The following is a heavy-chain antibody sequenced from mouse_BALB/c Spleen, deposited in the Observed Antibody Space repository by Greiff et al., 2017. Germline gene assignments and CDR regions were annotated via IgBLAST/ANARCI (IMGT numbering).Heavy chain of an antibody. CDR2: IDPANGNT. CDR1: GFTIKDTY. Sequence: DVQLQESGAELVKPGASVKLSCTASGFTIKDTYMHWVKQRPEQGLEWIGRIDPANGNTKYDPKFQGKATITADTSSNTAYLQLSSLTSEDTAVYYGARSGYGNYVGYAMDYWGQGTSVTVSS. D-gene: IGHD2-10*02. CDR3: ARSGYGNYVGYAMDY. V-gene: IGHV14-3*02. J-gene: IGHJ4*01.